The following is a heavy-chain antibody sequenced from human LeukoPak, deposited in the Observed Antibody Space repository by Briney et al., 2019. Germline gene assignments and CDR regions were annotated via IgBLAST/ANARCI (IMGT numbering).Heavy chain of an antibody. CDR1: GDSVSSHTAA. V-gene: IGHV6-1*01. CDR2: TYYRSKWFN. CDR3: ARELSHWYFGL. J-gene: IGHJ2*01. Sequence: SQTLSLTCAISGDSVSSHTAAWNWFRLSPSRGLEWLGRTYYRSKWFNDYAVSVKSRITINPDTSKNQFSLHLNSMTPEDTAVYYCARELSHWYFGLWGRGTLVTVSA.